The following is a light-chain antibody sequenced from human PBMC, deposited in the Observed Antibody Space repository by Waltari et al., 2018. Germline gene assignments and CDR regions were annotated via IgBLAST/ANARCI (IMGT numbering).Light chain of an antibody. Sequence: EIVLTQSPATLSLSPGERATLPCRASQSVNWNLAWYQQRPGQAPRLLIYDTSNRATGIPARFSGSGSETDFTLTISSLEPDDSAVYYCQQRRNWPLTFGGGTKVEIK. J-gene: IGKJ4*01. CDR1: QSVNWN. V-gene: IGKV3-11*01. CDR2: DTS. CDR3: QQRRNWPLT.